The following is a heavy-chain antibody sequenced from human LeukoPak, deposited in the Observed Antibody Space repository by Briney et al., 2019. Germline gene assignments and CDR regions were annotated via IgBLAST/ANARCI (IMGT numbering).Heavy chain of an antibody. CDR1: GYTFTSYG. J-gene: IGHJ4*02. D-gene: IGHD3-22*01. V-gene: IGHV1-18*01. Sequence: ASVKVSCKASGYTFTSYGISWVRQASGQGLEWVGWISAYNGNTNYAQKLQGRVTMTTDTSTSTAYMELRSLRSDDTAVYYCARDREDYYDSSGYCYYWGQGTLVTVSS. CDR3: ARDREDYYDSSGYCYY. CDR2: ISAYNGNT.